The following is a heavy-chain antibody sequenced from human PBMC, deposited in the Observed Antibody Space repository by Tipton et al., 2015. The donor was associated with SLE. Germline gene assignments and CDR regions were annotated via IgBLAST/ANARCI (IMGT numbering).Heavy chain of an antibody. CDR3: ARGRLGHYSGHDWGFDY. CDR1: GGSINSGGYY. D-gene: IGHD5-12*01. CDR2: IYYSGST. Sequence: TLSLTCTVSGGSINSGGYYWSWIRQHPGKGLEWIGYIYYSGSTYYSPSLKSRVTISADTSKKRFSLKVSSVTAADTAVYYCARGRLGHYSGHDWGFDYWGQGTLVTVSS. J-gene: IGHJ4*02. V-gene: IGHV4-31*03.